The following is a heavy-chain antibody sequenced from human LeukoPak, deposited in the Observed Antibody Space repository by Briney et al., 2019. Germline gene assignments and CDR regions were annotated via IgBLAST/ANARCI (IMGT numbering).Heavy chain of an antibody. CDR2: ISSSGTTR. J-gene: IGHJ1*01. V-gene: IGHV3-48*03. D-gene: IGHD3-22*01. CDR3: ARDNGSSAYSSEYFQY. CDR1: GFTFNYYE. Sequence: GGSLRLSCAASGFTFNYYEMNWVRQAPGKGLEWVSYISSSGTTRYYVDSVKGRFTISRDNAKNSLYLQMNSLRAEDTAVYYCARDNGSSAYSSEYFQYWGQGTLVTVSS.